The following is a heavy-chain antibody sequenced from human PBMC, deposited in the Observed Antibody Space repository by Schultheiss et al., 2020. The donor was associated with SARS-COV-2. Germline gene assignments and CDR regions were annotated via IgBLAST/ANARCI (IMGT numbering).Heavy chain of an antibody. CDR1: GGSFSGYF. V-gene: IGHV4-59*05. J-gene: IGHJ4*02. Sequence: SETLSLTCAVDGGSFSGYFWSWIRQPPGKGLEWIGSIYYTGSTYYNPSLRSRVTISVDSSQSQFSLRLSSVTAADTAVYYCARGYCSAGSCFSPSYWGQGTLVTVSS. CDR2: IYYTGST. CDR3: ARGYCSAGSCFSPSY. D-gene: IGHD2-15*01.